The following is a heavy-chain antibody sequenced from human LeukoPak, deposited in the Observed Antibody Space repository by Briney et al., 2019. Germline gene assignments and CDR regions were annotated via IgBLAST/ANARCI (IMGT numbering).Heavy chain of an antibody. V-gene: IGHV4-34*01. CDR3: ARQQRIAARRSWYFDL. CDR2: INHSGST. D-gene: IGHD6-6*01. J-gene: IGHJ2*01. Sequence: SETLSLTCAVYGGSFSGYYWSWIRQPPGKGPEWIGEINHSGSTNYNPSLKSRVTISVDTSKNQFSLKLSSVTAADTAVYYCARQQRIAARRSWYFDLWGRGTLVTVSS. CDR1: GGSFSGYY.